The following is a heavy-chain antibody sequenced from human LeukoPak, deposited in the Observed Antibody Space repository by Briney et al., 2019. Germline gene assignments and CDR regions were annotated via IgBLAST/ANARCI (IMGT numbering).Heavy chain of an antibody. CDR3: ARGDCSGRSCYSIHDYYYYYYMDV. J-gene: IGHJ6*03. CDR2: IIPIFGTA. Sequence: GASVKVSCKASGGTFSSYAISWVRQAPGQGLEWMGRIIPIFGTANYAQKFQGRVTITTDESTSTAYMELSSLRSEYTAVYYCARGDCSGRSCYSIHDYYYYYYMDVWGKGTTVTVSS. D-gene: IGHD2-15*01. CDR1: GGTFSSYA. V-gene: IGHV1-69*05.